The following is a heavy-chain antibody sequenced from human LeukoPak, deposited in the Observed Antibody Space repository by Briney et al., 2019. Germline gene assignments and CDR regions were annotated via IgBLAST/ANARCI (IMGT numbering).Heavy chain of an antibody. CDR2: IYYSGST. CDR3: AFSWTKTKTLDY. D-gene: IGHD3/OR15-3a*01. Sequence: PSETLSLPCTVSGGSISSSSYYWGWIRQPPGKGLEWIGSIYYSGSTYYNPSLKSRVTISVDTSKNQFSLKLSSVTAADTAVYYCAFSWTKTKTLDYWGQGTLVTVSS. V-gene: IGHV4-39*01. J-gene: IGHJ4*02. CDR1: GGSISSSSYY.